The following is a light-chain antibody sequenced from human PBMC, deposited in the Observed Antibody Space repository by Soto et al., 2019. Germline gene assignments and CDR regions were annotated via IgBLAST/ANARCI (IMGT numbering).Light chain of an antibody. Sequence: LLPSPVTLSLSPGERAPHSFRASQSVSSSYLAWYQQKPGQAPRLLIYGASSRATGIPDRFSGSGSGTDFTLTIIRLEPEDFAVYYCQQYGSSPSTFGQGTRLEIK. V-gene: IGKV3-20*01. CDR2: GAS. CDR3: QQYGSSPST. CDR1: QSVSSSY. J-gene: IGKJ5*01.